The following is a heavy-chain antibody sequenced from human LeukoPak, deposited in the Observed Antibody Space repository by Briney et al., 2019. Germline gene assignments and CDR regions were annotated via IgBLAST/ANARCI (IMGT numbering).Heavy chain of an antibody. CDR1: GGTFISYA. CDR2: IIPIFGIA. J-gene: IGHJ6*02. D-gene: IGHD5-18*01. V-gene: IGHV1-69*04. CDR3: AAEYSYGFMDV. Sequence: SVKVSCKASGGTFISYAISWVRQAPGQGLEWTGRIIPIFGIANYAQKFQGRVTITADKSTSTAYMELSSLRSEDTAVYYCAAEYSYGFMDVWGQGTMVTVSS.